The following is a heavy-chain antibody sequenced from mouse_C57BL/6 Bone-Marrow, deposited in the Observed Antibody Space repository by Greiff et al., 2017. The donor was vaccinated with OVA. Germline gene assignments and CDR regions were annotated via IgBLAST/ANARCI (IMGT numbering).Heavy chain of an antibody. CDR3: VRLGGWFAY. D-gene: IGHD1-1*02. V-gene: IGHV10-1*01. CDR1: RFSFNTYA. J-gene: IGHJ3*01. CDR2: IRSKSNNYAT. Sequence: EVKLVESGGGLVQPKGSLKLSCAASRFSFNTYAMNWVRQAPGKGLEWVARIRSKSNNYATYYADSVKDRFTISRDDSESMLYLQMNNLKTEDTAMYYCVRLGGWFAYWGQGTLVTVSA.